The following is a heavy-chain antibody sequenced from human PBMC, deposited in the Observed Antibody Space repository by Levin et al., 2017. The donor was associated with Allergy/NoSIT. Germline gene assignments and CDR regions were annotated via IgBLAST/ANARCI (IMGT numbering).Heavy chain of an antibody. CDR1: GDSMSSYL. D-gene: IGHD3-10*01. CDR3: ARGSYYGAGSLEVAFDI. V-gene: IGHV4-59*01. Sequence: GSLRLSCTISGDSMSSYLWSWIRQPPGKALEWIGYIYYTGSTSYNPSLKSRISISVDTPKNQFSLKVNSVTAADSAMYYCARGSYYGAGSLEVAFDIWGQGTMVTVSS. J-gene: IGHJ3*02. CDR2: IYYTGST.